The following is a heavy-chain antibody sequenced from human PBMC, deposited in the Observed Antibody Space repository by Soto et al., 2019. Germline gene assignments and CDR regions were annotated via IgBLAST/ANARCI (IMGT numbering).Heavy chain of an antibody. CDR1: GGSISSYY. Sequence: SETLSLTCTVSGGSISSYYWSWIRQPPGKGLEWIGYIYYSGSTNYNPSLKSRVTISVDTSKNQFSLKLSSVTAADTAVYYCARDQWDSRGWYYSYWGQGTLVTVSS. CDR2: IYYSGST. J-gene: IGHJ4*02. V-gene: IGHV4-59*01. CDR3: ARDQWDSRGWYYSY. D-gene: IGHD6-19*01.